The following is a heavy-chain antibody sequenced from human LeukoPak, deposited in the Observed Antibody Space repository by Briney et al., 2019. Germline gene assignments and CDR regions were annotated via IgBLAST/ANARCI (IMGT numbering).Heavy chain of an antibody. Sequence: GGSLRLSCAAPGFTVSSNYMSWVRQAPGKGLEWVSVIYNGGSTYYADSVKGRFIISRDNSKNTLYLQMNSLRAEDTAVYYCARDLLTGVDYWGQGTLVTVSS. CDR3: ARDLLTGVDY. V-gene: IGHV3-66*01. CDR1: GFTVSSNY. J-gene: IGHJ4*02. CDR2: IYNGGST. D-gene: IGHD3-9*01.